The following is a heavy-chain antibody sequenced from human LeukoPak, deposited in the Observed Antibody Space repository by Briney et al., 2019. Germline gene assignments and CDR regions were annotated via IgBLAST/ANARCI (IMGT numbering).Heavy chain of an antibody. J-gene: IGHJ4*02. CDR1: GYTFTSYG. Sequence: ASVKVSCKASGYTFTSYGISWVRQAPGQGLEWMGWISAYNGNTNYAQKLQGRVTMTTDTSTSTAYMELRSLRSDDTAVYYCARRGVLGYCSSTSCYTLGYWGQGTLVTVSS. CDR2: ISAYNGNT. V-gene: IGHV1-18*01. CDR3: ARRGVLGYCSSTSCYTLGY. D-gene: IGHD2-2*02.